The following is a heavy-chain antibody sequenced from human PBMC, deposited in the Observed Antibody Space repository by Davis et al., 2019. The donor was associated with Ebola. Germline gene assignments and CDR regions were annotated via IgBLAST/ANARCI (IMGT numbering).Heavy chain of an antibody. V-gene: IGHV1-18*04. CDR3: ARDRWVIAVAGILLLDY. J-gene: IGHJ4*02. CDR1: GYTFTSYG. D-gene: IGHD6-19*01. Sequence: ASVKVSCKASGYTFTSYGITWVRQAPGQGLEWMGWINPHNGNTNYAQNVQGRVTMTTDTSTSTAYMELRSLRSDDTAVYYCARDRWVIAVAGILLLDYWGQGTLVTVSS. CDR2: INPHNGNT.